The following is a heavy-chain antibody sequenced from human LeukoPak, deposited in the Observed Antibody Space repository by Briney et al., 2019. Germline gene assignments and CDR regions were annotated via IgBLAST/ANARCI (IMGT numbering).Heavy chain of an antibody. CDR1: GYNYRDYY. V-gene: IGHV1-2*02. CDR3: ARVDRLYERTHPAAYDI. Sequence: ASVKVSCKASGYNYRDYYIHWVRHAPGQGLEWMGWINPHSGGTRYAPKFQGRVTMSSDMSINTAYMELRRLRSDDTAIFYCARVDRLYERTHPAAYDIWGQGTRVTVSS. D-gene: IGHD2-8*01. J-gene: IGHJ3*02. CDR2: INPHSGGT.